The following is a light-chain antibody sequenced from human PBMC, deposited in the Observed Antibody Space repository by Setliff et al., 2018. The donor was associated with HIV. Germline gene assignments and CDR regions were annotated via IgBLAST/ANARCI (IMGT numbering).Light chain of an antibody. CDR2: DES. J-gene: IGLJ1*01. CDR3: QVWDSSSDHHYV. V-gene: IGLV3-21*03. CDR1: NIGSKS. Sequence: SYELTQPPSVSVAPGKTARITCGGNNIGSKSVHRYQQKPGQAPVLVVYDESDRPSGIPERFSGSKSGNTATLTISRVEAGDEADYYCQVWDSSSDHHYVFGTGTKVTVL.